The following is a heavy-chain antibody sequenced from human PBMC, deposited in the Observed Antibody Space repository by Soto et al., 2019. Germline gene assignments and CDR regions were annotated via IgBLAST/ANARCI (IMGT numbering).Heavy chain of an antibody. CDR2: ISSSGGTT. J-gene: IGHJ4*02. Sequence: GGSLRLSCATSGFNFNNYAMSWVRQAPGERLEWVSFISSSGGTTYYADSVKGRFTISRDNSRNTVFLQMNTLGAEDTAIYYCAPFLTVTRTGWSRASEYWGPGARLTVSS. D-gene: IGHD6-19*01. CDR3: APFLTVTRTGWSRASEY. V-gene: IGHV3-23*01. CDR1: GFNFNNYA.